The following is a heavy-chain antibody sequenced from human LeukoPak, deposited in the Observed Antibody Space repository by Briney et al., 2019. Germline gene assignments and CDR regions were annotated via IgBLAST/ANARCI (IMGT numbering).Heavy chain of an antibody. J-gene: IGHJ4*02. V-gene: IGHV3-11*03. CDR3: ARTNGDYDFDY. CDR2: ISSSSSYT. D-gene: IGHD4-17*01. CDR1: GFTFSDYY. Sequence: GGSLRLSCAASGFTFSDYYMSWIRQAPGKGLEWVSYISSSSSYTNYADSVKGRFTISRGNAKNSLYLQMNSLRAEDTAVYYCARTNGDYDFDYWGQGTLVTVSS.